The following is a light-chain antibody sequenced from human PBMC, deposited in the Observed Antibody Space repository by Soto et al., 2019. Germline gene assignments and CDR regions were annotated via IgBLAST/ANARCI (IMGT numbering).Light chain of an antibody. J-gene: IGLJ2*01. Sequence: QSVLTQPASVSGSPGQSITISCTGTSSDVGGYNYVSWYQQHPGKAPKLMIYDVNTRPSGVSNRFSGSKSGNTASLTISGLQAEDEADYYCSSSTSSISFGGRTKVTVL. CDR1: SSDVGGYNY. CDR3: SSSTSSIS. CDR2: DVN. V-gene: IGLV2-14*01.